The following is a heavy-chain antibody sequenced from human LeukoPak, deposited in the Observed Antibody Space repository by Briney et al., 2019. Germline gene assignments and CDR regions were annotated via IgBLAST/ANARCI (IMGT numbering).Heavy chain of an antibody. CDR2: INPSGGST. J-gene: IGHJ4*02. Sequence: ASVKVSCKASGYTFTNYYMHLVRQAPGPGLEGMGIINPSGGSTSNAQKFQGRVTMTRATSTSTVYMELSSLRSEDTAVYSCARVVPGTTWVGTYFDNWGQGTLVTVSS. CDR3: ARVVPGTTWVGTYFDN. D-gene: IGHD2-21*02. V-gene: IGHV1-46*01. CDR1: GYTFTNYY.